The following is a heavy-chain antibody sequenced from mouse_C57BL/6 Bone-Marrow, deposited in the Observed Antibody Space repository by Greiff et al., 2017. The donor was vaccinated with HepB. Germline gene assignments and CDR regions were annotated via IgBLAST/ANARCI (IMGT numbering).Heavy chain of an antibody. CDR3: ARGDYSNYEDY. J-gene: IGHJ2*01. D-gene: IGHD2-5*01. Sequence: QVQLKESGAELVRPGASVKLSCKASGYTFTDYYINWVKQRPGQGLEWIARIYPGSGNTYYNEKFKGKATLTAEKSSSTAYMQLSSLTSEDSAVYFCARGDYSNYEDYWGQGTTLTVSS. V-gene: IGHV1-76*01. CDR2: IYPGSGNT. CDR1: GYTFTDYY.